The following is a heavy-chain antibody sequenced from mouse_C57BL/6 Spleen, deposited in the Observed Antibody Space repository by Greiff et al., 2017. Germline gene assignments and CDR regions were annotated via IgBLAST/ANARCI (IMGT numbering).Heavy chain of an antibody. Sequence: QVQLKQSGPELVKPGASVKISCKASGYAFSSSWMNWVKQRPGKGLEWIGRIYPGEGDTNYNGKFKGKATLTAEKSSSTAYMQLSSLTSEDSAVYFCARDQIYDGYWDFDVWGTGTTVTVSS. D-gene: IGHD2-3*01. V-gene: IGHV1-82*01. CDR1: GYAFSSSW. J-gene: IGHJ1*03. CDR2: IYPGEGDT. CDR3: ARDQIYDGYWDFDV.